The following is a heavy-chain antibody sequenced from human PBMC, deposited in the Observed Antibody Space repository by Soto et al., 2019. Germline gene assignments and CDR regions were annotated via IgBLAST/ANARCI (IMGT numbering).Heavy chain of an antibody. CDR1: GFTFSNAG. Sequence: PGGSLRLSCAASGFTFSNAGMNWVRQAPGKGLEWVGRTKSKTDGGTTDYAAPVKGRFTISRDDSKNTLYLQMNSLKTEDTAVYYCTTDYGDYYYYGMDVWGQGTTVTVSS. V-gene: IGHV3-15*07. D-gene: IGHD4-17*01. CDR2: TKSKTDGGTT. J-gene: IGHJ6*02. CDR3: TTDYGDYYYYGMDV.